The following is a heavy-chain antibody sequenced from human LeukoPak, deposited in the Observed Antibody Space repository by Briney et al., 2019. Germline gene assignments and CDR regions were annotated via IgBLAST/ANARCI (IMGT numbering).Heavy chain of an antibody. Sequence: GGSLRLSCAASGFSFSDYTMNWVGLAPGKGLEWVSSISGSSNYIYYADSVKGRFTISRDNAKNSLYLQMNSLGAEDTAVYYCAMIGYSYGNDAFDIWGQGTMVTVSS. D-gene: IGHD5-18*01. V-gene: IGHV3-21*01. CDR2: ISGSSNYI. CDR1: GFSFSDYT. J-gene: IGHJ3*02. CDR3: AMIGYSYGNDAFDI.